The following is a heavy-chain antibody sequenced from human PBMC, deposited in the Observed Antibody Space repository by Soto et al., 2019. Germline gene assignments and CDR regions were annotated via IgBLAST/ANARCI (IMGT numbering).Heavy chain of an antibody. CDR1: GGSISSSSYY. Sequence: QLQLQESGPGLVKPSETLSLTCTVSGGSISSSSYYWGWIRQPPGKGLEWIGSIYYSGSTYYNPALKSRVTISVDTSKNQFSLKLSSVTAADTAVYYCATVWFGESPHWGQGTLVTVSS. J-gene: IGHJ1*01. D-gene: IGHD3-10*01. CDR3: ATVWFGESPH. V-gene: IGHV4-39*01. CDR2: IYYSGST.